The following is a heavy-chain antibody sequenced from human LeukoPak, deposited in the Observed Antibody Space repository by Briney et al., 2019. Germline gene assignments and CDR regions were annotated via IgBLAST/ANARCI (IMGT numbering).Heavy chain of an antibody. Sequence: GGSLRLSCAASGFTFSCYAMSWVRQAPGKGLEWVSAISGSGGSTYYADSVKGRFTISRDNSKNTLYLQMNSLRAEDTAVYYCAKDRWTGLIVVVPAAIVDYWGQGTLVTVSS. CDR2: ISGSGGST. D-gene: IGHD2-2*02. CDR1: GFTFSCYA. V-gene: IGHV3-23*01. J-gene: IGHJ4*02. CDR3: AKDRWTGLIVVVPAAIVDY.